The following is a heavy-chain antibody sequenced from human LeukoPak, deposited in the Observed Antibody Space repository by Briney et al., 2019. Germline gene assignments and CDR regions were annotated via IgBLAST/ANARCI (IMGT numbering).Heavy chain of an antibody. CDR3: ASYFRGVYYYYGMDV. D-gene: IGHD3-10*02. J-gene: IGHJ6*02. CDR2: IIPIFGTA. Sequence: GASVKVSCKASGGTFSSYAISWVRQAPGQGLEWMGGIIPIFGTANYAQKFQGRVTITADESTSTAYMELSSLRSEDTAVYYCASYFRGVYYYYGMDVWGQGTMVTVSS. CDR1: GGTFSSYA. V-gene: IGHV1-69*13.